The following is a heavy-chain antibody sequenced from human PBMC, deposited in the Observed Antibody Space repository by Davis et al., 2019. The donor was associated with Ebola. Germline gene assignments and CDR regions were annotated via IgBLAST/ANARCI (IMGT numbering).Heavy chain of an antibody. CDR1: GYTFTGYY. CDR3: ARDRTYDSSGYHP. D-gene: IGHD3-22*01. J-gene: IGHJ5*02. CDR2: ISAYNGNT. V-gene: IGHV1-18*04. Sequence: ASVKVSCKASGYTFTGYYMHWVRQAPGQGLEWMGWISAYNGNTNYAQKLQGRVTMTTDTSTSTAYMELRSLRSDDTAVYYCARDRTYDSSGYHPWGQGTLVTVSS.